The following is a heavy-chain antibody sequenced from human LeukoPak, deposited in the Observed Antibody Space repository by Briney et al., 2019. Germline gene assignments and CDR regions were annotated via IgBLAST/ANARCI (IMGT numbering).Heavy chain of an antibody. V-gene: IGHV4-4*02. CDR3: ARGQVATYYFAD. D-gene: IGHD5-12*01. CDR1: GGSISSSNW. CDR2: IYHSGST. Sequence: SETLSLTCAVSGGSISSSNWWSWVRQPPGKGLEWIGEIYHSGSTNYNPSLKSRVTMSLDASENHFSLKLTSVTSADTAVYYCARGQVATYYFADWGQGFLVTVSS. J-gene: IGHJ4*02.